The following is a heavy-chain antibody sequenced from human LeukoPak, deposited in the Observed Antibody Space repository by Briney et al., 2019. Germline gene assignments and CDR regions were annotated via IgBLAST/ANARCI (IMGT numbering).Heavy chain of an antibody. V-gene: IGHV4-61*02. J-gene: IGHJ5*02. CDR2: IYTSGST. CDR1: GGSISSGSYY. Sequence: SQTLSLACTVSGGSISSGSYYWRWIRQPAGKGLEWIGRIYTSGSTNYNPSLKSRVTISVDTSKNQFSLKLSSVTAADTAVYYCARDAVPRYYYDSSGYYLNWFDPWGQGTLVTASS. CDR3: ARDAVPRYYYDSSGYYLNWFDP. D-gene: IGHD3-22*01.